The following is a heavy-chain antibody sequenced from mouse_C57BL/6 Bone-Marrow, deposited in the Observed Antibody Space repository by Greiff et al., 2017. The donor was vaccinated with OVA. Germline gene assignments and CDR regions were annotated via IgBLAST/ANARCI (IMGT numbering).Heavy chain of an antibody. J-gene: IGHJ3*01. V-gene: IGHV1-81*01. D-gene: IGHD2-5*01. CDR2: IYPRSGNT. CDR3: ARAAYYSNHGGFAY. Sequence: VKLVESGAELARPGASVKLSCKASGYTFTSYGISWVKQRTGQGLEWIGEIYPRSGNTYYNEKFKGKATLTADKSSSTAYMELRSLTSEDSAVYFCARAAYYSNHGGFAYWGQGTLVTVSA. CDR1: GYTFTSYG.